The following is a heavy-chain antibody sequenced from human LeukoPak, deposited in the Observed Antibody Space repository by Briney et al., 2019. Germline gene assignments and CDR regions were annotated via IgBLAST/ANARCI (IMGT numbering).Heavy chain of an antibody. V-gene: IGHV3-64*01. Sequence: GALRLSCAASGFTFSSYAMHWVRQAPGKGLEYVSAISSNGGSTYYANSVKGRFTISRDNSKNTLYLQMGSLRAEDMAVYYCARESITYYYYGMDVWGQGTTVTVSS. CDR3: ARESITYYYYGMDV. CDR1: GFTFSSYA. CDR2: ISSNGGST. D-gene: IGHD3-10*01. J-gene: IGHJ6*02.